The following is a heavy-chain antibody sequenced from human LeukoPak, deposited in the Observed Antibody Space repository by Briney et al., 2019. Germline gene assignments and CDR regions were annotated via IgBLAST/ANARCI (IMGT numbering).Heavy chain of an antibody. Sequence: ASVKVSCKVSGYTLTELSMHWVRQAPGKGLEWMGGFDPEDGETIYAQKFQGRVTMTEDTSTDTAYMKLSSLRSEDTAVYYCATYYYDSSGFQFDYWGQGTLVTVSS. D-gene: IGHD3-22*01. V-gene: IGHV1-24*01. CDR1: GYTLTELS. CDR2: FDPEDGET. CDR3: ATYYYDSSGFQFDY. J-gene: IGHJ4*02.